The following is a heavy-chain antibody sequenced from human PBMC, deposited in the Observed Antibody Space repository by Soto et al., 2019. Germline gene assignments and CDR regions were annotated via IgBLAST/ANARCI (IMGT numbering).Heavy chain of an antibody. D-gene: IGHD5-18*01. J-gene: IGHJ6*02. CDR3: ARGEDTAMGAYYYYGMDV. CDR2: IYYSGST. CDR1: GGSVSSGSYY. Sequence: SETLSLTCTVSGGSVSSGSYYWTWVRQPPGKGLEWIGYIYYSGSTNYNPSLKSRVTISVDTSKNQFSLKLTSVTAADTAVYYCARGEDTAMGAYYYYGMDVWGQGTTVTVSS. V-gene: IGHV4-61*01.